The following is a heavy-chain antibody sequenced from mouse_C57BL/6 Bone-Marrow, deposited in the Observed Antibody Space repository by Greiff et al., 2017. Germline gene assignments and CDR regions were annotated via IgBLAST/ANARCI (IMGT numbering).Heavy chain of an antibody. CDR1: GFTFTDYY. CDR2: IRNKANGYTT. D-gene: IGHD2-1*01. J-gene: IGHJ4*01. CDR3: ARYEDGNYVGCAMDY. Sequence: EVMLVESGGGLVQPGGSLSLSCAASGFTFTDYYMRWVRQPPGKGLEWLGIIRNKANGYTTEYSVSVKGRFTISRDNCQSILYLQMSALRDEDSATYYCARYEDGNYVGCAMDYWGQGASVTVST. V-gene: IGHV7-3*01.